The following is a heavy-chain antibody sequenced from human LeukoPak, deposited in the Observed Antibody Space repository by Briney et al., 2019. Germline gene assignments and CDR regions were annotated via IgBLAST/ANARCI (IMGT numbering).Heavy chain of an antibody. CDR3: ARQGSGNYLSPVNY. CDR2: IYYSGST. J-gene: IGHJ4*02. V-gene: IGHV4-39*01. Sequence: SETLSLTCTVSGGSISSSSYYWGWIRQPPGKGLEWIGTIYYSGSTYYNPSLKSRVTISVDTSKNQFSLKLSSVAAADTAVYYCARQGSGNYLSPVNYWGQGTLVTVSS. CDR1: GGSISSSSYY. D-gene: IGHD1-26*01.